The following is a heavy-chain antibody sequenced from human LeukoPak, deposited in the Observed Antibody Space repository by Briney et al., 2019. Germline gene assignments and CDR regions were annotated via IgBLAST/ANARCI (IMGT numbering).Heavy chain of an antibody. CDR1: GFAFSSYW. Sequence: PGGSLRLSCAASGFAFSSYWVSWVRQAPGKGLEWVANIKQDGSEKYYVDSVKGRFTISRDNSKNTLYLQMNSLRAEDTAVYYCAKGPSGYYYYMDVWGKGTTVTVSS. V-gene: IGHV3-7*01. J-gene: IGHJ6*03. CDR2: IKQDGSEK. CDR3: AKGPSGYYYYMDV.